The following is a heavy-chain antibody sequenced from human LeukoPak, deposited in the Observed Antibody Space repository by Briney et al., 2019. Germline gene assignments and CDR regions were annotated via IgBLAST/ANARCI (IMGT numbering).Heavy chain of an antibody. J-gene: IGHJ5*02. Sequence: SETLSLTCTVSGGSISSSSYYWGWIRQPPGKGLEWIGSIYYSGSTYYNPSLKSRVTISVDTSKNQFSLKLGSVTAADTAVYHCARIVVVPAAIGWFDPWGQGTLVTVSS. V-gene: IGHV4-39*01. CDR1: GGSISSSSYY. CDR2: IYYSGST. D-gene: IGHD2-2*02. CDR3: ARIVVVPAAIGWFDP.